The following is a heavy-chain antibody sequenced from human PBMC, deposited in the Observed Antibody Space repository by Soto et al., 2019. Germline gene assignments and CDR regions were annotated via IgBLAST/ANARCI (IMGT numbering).Heavy chain of an antibody. CDR3: AKVRGRYYYYGLDV. CDR1: GFTFSSYA. CDR2: ISASGGGT. V-gene: IGHV3-23*01. Sequence: GGSLRLSCAASGFTFSSYAMSWVRQAPGKGLEWVSAISASGGGTNYADSVKGRFTISRDNSKNTLYLHMNSLRAEDTAVYYCAKVRGRYYYYGLDVWGQGTTVTVSS. J-gene: IGHJ6*02.